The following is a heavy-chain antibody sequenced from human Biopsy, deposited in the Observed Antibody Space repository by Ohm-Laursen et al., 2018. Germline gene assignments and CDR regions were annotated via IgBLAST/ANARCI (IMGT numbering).Heavy chain of an antibody. J-gene: IGHJ4*02. CDR3: ARHLLGGGAYYDY. D-gene: IGHD2-15*01. CDR2: IIPIFGIA. V-gene: IGHV1-69*01. Sequence: VSSVKVSYKASGGTVSSYGISWVRQAPGQGLEWMGGIIPIFGIANYAQELQGRVTITADESTSTAYMELSSLRSEDTAVYYCARHLLGGGAYYDYWGQGTLVTVSS. CDR1: GGTVSSYG.